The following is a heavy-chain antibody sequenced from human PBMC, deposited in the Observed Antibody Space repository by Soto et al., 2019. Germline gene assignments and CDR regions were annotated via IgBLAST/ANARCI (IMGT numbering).Heavy chain of an antibody. D-gene: IGHD6-13*01. CDR3: ARRKDSSRYFYGMDV. CDR1: GGSFDEHF. CDR2: VHHSGTS. V-gene: IGHV4-34*02. Sequence: QVALQQWGAGLLKPSQTLSLTCGVSGGSFDEHFWTWIRLTPGQGLEWIGEVHHSGTSYYNPSLKSRLAVSVDTSKSQVSLTLTSVTAADTGVYYCARRKDSSRYFYGMDVWGQGTTVVVS. J-gene: IGHJ6*02.